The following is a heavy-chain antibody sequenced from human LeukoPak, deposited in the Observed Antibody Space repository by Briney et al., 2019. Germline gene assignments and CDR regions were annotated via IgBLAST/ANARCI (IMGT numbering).Heavy chain of an antibody. CDR3: ARDPTSSWETAFDI. Sequence: GGSLRLSCAASRFTFHNYTMKLLRQDPGNGLEGVASISRGPRYIYYADSLKARVTIPRDNAKTSLYLHMHSLRAEDTAVSYCARDPTSSWETAFDIWGQGTMVTVSS. CDR2: ISRGPRYI. V-gene: IGHV3-21*01. J-gene: IGHJ3*02. D-gene: IGHD1-26*01. CDR1: RFTFHNYT.